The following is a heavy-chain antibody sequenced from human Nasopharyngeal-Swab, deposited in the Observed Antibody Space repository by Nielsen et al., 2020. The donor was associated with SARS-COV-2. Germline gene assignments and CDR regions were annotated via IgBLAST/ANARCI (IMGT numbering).Heavy chain of an antibody. J-gene: IGHJ3*01. V-gene: IGHV6-1*01. CDR2: TYYRSKWYT. Sequence: SETLSLTCDISGDSVSSNTVAWNWIRQSPSRGLEWLGRTYYRSKWYTDYALSVKSRITINDDTAKNQFPLQLNHVTPEETAIYYRARRSSLGVDAFDFWGQQTMVTVSS. CDR1: GDSVSSNTVA. D-gene: IGHD3-16*01. CDR3: ARRSSLGVDAFDF.